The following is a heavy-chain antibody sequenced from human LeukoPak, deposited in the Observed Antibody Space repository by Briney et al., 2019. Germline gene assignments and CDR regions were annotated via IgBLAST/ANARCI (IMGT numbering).Heavy chain of an antibody. Sequence: SETLSLTCTVSGGSISSASYYWSWIRQPAGKGLEWIGRIYSRGSTNYNSSLKSRVTISLDTSKNQFSLKLTSVTAADTAVYYCASDKGASGWGLGYWGQGTLVTVSS. CDR3: ASDKGASGWGLGY. V-gene: IGHV4-61*02. J-gene: IGHJ4*02. CDR1: GGSISSASYY. CDR2: IYSRGST. D-gene: IGHD6-19*01.